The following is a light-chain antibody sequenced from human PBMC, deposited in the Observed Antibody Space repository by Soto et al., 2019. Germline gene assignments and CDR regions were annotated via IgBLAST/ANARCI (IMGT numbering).Light chain of an antibody. CDR3: SSYTNSNTWV. J-gene: IGLJ3*02. CDR2: EVS. Sequence: QSVLTQPASVSGSPGQSITISCTGTSSDVGGYNYVSWYQQYPGKAPKFMIYEVSNRPSGVSNRFSGSKSGNTASLTISGLQAEDEADYYCSSYTNSNTWVFGGGTKLTVL. CDR1: SSDVGGYNY. V-gene: IGLV2-14*01.